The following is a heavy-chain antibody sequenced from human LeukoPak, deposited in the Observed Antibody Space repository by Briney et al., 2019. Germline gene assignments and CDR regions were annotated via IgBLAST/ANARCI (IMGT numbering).Heavy chain of an antibody. Sequence: PSETLSLTCTVSGDSISSYYWTWIRQAPGKGLEWIGYVYYTGNTNYNPSLKSRVTISLDMSKNQFSLRLSSVTAADTAVYYCARREAAGVFYFDYWGQGTLVTVSS. D-gene: IGHD6-13*01. J-gene: IGHJ4*02. CDR3: ARREAAGVFYFDY. CDR1: GDSISSYY. V-gene: IGHV4-59*01. CDR2: VYYTGNT.